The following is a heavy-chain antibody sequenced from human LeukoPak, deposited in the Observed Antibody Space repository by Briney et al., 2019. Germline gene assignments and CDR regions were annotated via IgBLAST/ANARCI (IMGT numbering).Heavy chain of an antibody. D-gene: IGHD4-11*01. V-gene: IGHV3-7*01. CDR2: IKPDGSEK. CDR3: AKGRVTYDY. CDR1: AFTFSNYW. J-gene: IGHJ4*02. Sequence: GGSLRLSCAASAFTFSNYWMSWVRQAPGKGLEWVASIKPDGSEKYYVDSVKGRFTISRDHAKNSLYLQMNSLRAEDTAVYYCAKGRVTYDYWGQGTLVTVSP.